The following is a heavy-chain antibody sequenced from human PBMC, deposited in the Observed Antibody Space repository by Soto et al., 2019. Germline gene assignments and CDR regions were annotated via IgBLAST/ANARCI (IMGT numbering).Heavy chain of an antibody. CDR3: ARATEGGWVDP. J-gene: IGHJ5*02. CDR1: GGSISSYY. V-gene: IGHV4-59*01. D-gene: IGHD4-17*01. Sequence: QVQLQESGPGLVKPSETLSLTCTVSGGSISSYYWSWIRQPPGKGLGWVGYIYYSGSTNSNPSLKRRVTISLDTSKNQFALNLSSGTAADLAVDYCARATEGGWVDPWGQGTLGPGSS. CDR2: IYYSGST.